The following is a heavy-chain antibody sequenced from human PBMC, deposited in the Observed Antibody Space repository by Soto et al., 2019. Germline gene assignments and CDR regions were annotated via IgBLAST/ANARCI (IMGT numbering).Heavy chain of an antibody. D-gene: IGHD2-8*02. J-gene: IGHJ4*02. V-gene: IGHV1-69*04. CDR1: GDTFSTYT. Sequence: ASVKVSCKASGDTFSTYTITWMRQAPGQGLGWMGRIIPILGIANYAQKFQGRVTITADKSTSTAYMELSSLRSEDTAVYYCARDQGVPGGLDYWGQGTLVTVSS. CDR2: IIPILGIA. CDR3: ARDQGVPGGLDY.